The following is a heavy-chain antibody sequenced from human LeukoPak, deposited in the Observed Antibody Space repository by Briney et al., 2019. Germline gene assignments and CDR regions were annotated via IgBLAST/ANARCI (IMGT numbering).Heavy chain of an antibody. CDR2: LSSSGGST. CDR1: GFTFSNYG. Sequence: GGTLRLSCAASGFTFSNYGMNWVRQAPGKGLEWVSALSSSGGSTYYADSVKGRFTISRDNAKKTLYLQMNSLRVEDTAVYYCARGGYPGVVTARFDPWGQGTLVTVSS. V-gene: IGHV3-23*01. J-gene: IGHJ5*02. D-gene: IGHD3-3*01. CDR3: ARGGYPGVVTARFDP.